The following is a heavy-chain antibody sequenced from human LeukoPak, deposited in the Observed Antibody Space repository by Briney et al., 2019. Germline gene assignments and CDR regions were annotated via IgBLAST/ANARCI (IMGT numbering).Heavy chain of an antibody. CDR3: ARCGAAVPTHFSH. D-gene: IGHD4-17*01. V-gene: IGHV1-18*01. Sequence: ASVQVSCKASGYRFSIYGITWARQAPGQGLEYLGWISASDDTTNYAQKVQDRVTMTTDTSTSTAYLELRSLRSEDTAVYYCARCGAAVPTHFSHWGQGTLVTVSS. CDR1: GYRFSIYG. CDR2: ISASDDTT. J-gene: IGHJ4*02.